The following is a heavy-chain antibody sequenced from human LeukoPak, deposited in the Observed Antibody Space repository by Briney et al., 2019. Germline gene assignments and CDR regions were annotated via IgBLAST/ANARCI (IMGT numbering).Heavy chain of an antibody. Sequence: SETLSLTCAVSGGSLSGYYWTWIRQPPGKGLEGIGEINHSGRTNYNPSLKSRVTISVDTSKNQFSLKLSSVTAADTAVYYCARLAGRGVKAGATKDYWGQGTLVTVFS. J-gene: IGHJ4*02. V-gene: IGHV4-34*01. CDR2: INHSGRT. CDR3: ARLAGRGVKAGATKDY. D-gene: IGHD1-26*01. CDR1: GGSLSGYY.